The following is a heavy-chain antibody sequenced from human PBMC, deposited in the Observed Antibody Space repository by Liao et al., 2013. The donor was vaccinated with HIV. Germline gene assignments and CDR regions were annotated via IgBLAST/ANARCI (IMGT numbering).Heavy chain of an antibody. CDR2: INYSGDT. J-gene: IGHJ5*02. D-gene: IGHD2-15*01. V-gene: IGHV4-34*11. CDR1: GGSFSTYY. CDR3: ARDVVNWFDP. Sequence: QVQLQQWGAGLLKPSETLSLTCAVYGGSFSTYYWTWIRQLPGKGLEWIGFINYSGDTIYNPSLKSRVTMSVDTSRNQFSLKLSSVTATDTAVYYCARDVVNWFDPWGQGTLVTVSS.